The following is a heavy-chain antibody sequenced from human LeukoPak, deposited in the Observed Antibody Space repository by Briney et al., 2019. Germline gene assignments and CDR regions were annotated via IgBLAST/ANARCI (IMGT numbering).Heavy chain of an antibody. CDR3: ARDSLYYYDSSGYKFDY. Sequence: ASVKVSCKASGYTFTGYYMHWVRQAPGQGLEWMGWINPNSGGTNYAQKLQGRVTMTRDTSISTAYMELSRLRSDDTAVYYCARDSLYYYDSSGYKFDYWGQGTLVTVSS. J-gene: IGHJ4*02. CDR1: GYTFTGYY. CDR2: INPNSGGT. D-gene: IGHD3-22*01. V-gene: IGHV1-2*02.